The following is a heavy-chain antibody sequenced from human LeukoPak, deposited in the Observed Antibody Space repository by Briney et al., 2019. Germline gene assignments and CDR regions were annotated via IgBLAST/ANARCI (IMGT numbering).Heavy chain of an antibody. Sequence: GGSLRLSCAASGFTFSSYSINWVRQAPGKGLEWVSCISSTSSFIYYADSVKGRFTISRDNAKNSLYLQMNSLRAEDTAVYYCVRQQMVYDCWGQGTLVTVSS. D-gene: IGHD6-13*01. V-gene: IGHV3-21*04. CDR2: ISSTSSFI. CDR1: GFTFSSYS. J-gene: IGHJ4*02. CDR3: VRQQMVYDC.